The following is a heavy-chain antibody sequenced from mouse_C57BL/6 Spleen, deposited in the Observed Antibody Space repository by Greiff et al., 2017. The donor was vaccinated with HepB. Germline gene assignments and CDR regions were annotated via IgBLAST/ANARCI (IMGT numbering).Heavy chain of an antibody. D-gene: IGHD2-4*01. CDR1: GYTFTSYW. Sequence: QVQLQQPGAELVKPGASVKLSCKASGYTFTSYWMHWVKQRPGQGLEWIGMIHPNSGSTNYNEKFKSKATLTVDKSSSTAYMQLSSLTSEDSAVYYCARSSDDYDDLRYIDVWGTGTTVTVSS. J-gene: IGHJ1*03. CDR2: IHPNSGST. CDR3: ARSSDDYDDLRYIDV. V-gene: IGHV1-64*01.